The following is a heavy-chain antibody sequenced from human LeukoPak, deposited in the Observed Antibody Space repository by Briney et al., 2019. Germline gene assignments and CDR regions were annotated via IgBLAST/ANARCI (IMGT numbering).Heavy chain of an antibody. CDR1: GFTFGDYA. D-gene: IGHD3-9*01. V-gene: IGHV3-49*04. CDR3: TREYYDILTGYYWVDY. CDR2: IGSKAYGGTT. J-gene: IGHJ4*02. Sequence: GGSLRLSCTASGFTFGDYAMSWVRQAPGKGLEWVGFIGSKAYGGTTEYAASVKGRFTISRDDSKSIAYLQMNSLKTEDTAVYYCTREYYDILTGYYWVDYWGQGTLVTVSS.